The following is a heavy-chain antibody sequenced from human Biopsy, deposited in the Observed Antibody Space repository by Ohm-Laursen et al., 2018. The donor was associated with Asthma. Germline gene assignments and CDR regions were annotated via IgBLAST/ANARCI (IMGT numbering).Heavy chain of an antibody. V-gene: IGHV1-69*06. CDR3: AKASCDYFSCDLDV. Sequence: SSVKVSCKASGGMFGNYAISWVRQAPGLGLEWMGGISPIFGSSNYAQRFQGRVTITADIFTRTVYMELTSLRSDDTAVLYCAKASCDYFSCDLDVWGQGTTVIVSS. CDR1: GGMFGNYA. CDR2: ISPIFGSS. D-gene: IGHD2-21*01. J-gene: IGHJ6*02.